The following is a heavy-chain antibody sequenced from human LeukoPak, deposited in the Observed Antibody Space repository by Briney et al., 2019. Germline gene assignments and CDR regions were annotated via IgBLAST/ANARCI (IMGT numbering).Heavy chain of an antibody. CDR3: ARGTTFYYYYGMDV. D-gene: IGHD1-7*01. J-gene: IGHJ6*02. V-gene: IGHV4-59*01. CDR1: GGSISSYY. Sequence: SETLSLTCTVSGGSISSYYWSWIRQPPGKGLEWIGYIYYSGSTNYNPSLKSRVTISVDTSKNQFSLKLSSVTAADTAVYYCARGTTFYYYYGMDVWGQGTTVTVSS. CDR2: IYYSGST.